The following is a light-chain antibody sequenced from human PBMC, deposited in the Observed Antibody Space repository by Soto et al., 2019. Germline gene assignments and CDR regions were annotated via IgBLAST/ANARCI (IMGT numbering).Light chain of an antibody. J-gene: IGKJ2*01. CDR3: QQRSEWPFT. Sequence: EIVLTQSPATLSLSPGERATLSCRASQSLSYHLAWYQQKPGQAPRLLIYDASNRATGIPARFSGSGSGTDFPLPIRGVAAVDFAVYYCQQRSEWPFTFGQGTKLEIK. V-gene: IGKV3-11*01. CDR2: DAS. CDR1: QSLSYH.